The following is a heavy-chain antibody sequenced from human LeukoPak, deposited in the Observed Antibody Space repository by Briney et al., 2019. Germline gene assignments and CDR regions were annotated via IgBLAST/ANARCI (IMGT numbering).Heavy chain of an antibody. V-gene: IGHV3-23*01. Sequence: GGSLRLTCAASGFTLNNYVMSWVRQAPGKGLEWVSGISSNGVTVYYADSVKGRFTISRDNSKSTVYLQMNSLRVEDTAVYYCAHENYYFDHWGQGTLVTVSS. CDR2: ISSNGVTV. CDR1: GFTLNNYV. CDR3: AHENYYFDH. J-gene: IGHJ4*02. D-gene: IGHD2/OR15-2a*01.